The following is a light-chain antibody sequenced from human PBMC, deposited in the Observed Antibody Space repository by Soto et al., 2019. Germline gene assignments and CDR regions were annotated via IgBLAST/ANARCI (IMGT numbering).Light chain of an antibody. CDR1: QSVGSY. CDR3: QQRGNWPVT. CDR2: DAS. Sequence: EIVLTQSPATLSLSPGERATLSCRASQSVGSYFAWYQQKPGQAPRLLIYDASNRATGIPARFSGSGSGTAFSLTLRILEPDDFAVYYVQQRGNWPVTFGQGTRVDI. V-gene: IGKV3-11*01. J-gene: IGKJ1*01.